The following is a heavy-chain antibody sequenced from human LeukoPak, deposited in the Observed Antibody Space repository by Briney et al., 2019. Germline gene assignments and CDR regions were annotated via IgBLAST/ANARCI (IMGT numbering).Heavy chain of an antibody. CDR1: GGSISSHY. CDR2: IHYSGST. J-gene: IGHJ4*02. D-gene: IGHD3-22*01. CDR3: ARSRYPNYYDSSGYYFDY. V-gene: IGHV4-59*11. Sequence: SETLSLTCTVSGGSISSHYWSWIRQPPGKGLEWIGYIHYSGSTNYNPSLKSRVTISVDTSKNQFSLKLSSVTAADTAVYYCARSRYPNYYDSSGYYFDYWGQGTLVTVSS.